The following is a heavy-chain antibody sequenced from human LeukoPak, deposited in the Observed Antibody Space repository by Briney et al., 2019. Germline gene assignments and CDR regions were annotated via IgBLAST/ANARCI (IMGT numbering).Heavy chain of an antibody. J-gene: IGHJ4*02. V-gene: IGHV3-21*01. CDR3: ARDPSTYDSSGYYYAWYYFDY. CDR1: RFTFSSYS. Sequence: GGSLRLSCAASRFTFSSYSMNWVRQAPGKGLEWVSSISSSSSYIYYADSVKGRFTISRDNAKNSLYLQMNSLRAEDTAVYYCARDPSTYDSSGYYYAWYYFDYWGQGTLVTVSS. D-gene: IGHD3-22*01. CDR2: ISSSSSYI.